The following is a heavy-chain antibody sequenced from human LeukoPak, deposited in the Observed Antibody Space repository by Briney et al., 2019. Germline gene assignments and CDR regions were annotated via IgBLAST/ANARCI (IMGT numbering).Heavy chain of an antibody. Sequence: GGSLRLSCAASGFTFSSYGMNWVRQAPGKGLGWVSYISSSGSTIYYADSVKGRFTISRDNAKNSLYLQMNSLRAEDTAVYYCASHSSGWYSDFDYWGQGTLVTVSS. CDR2: ISSSGSTI. V-gene: IGHV3-48*03. J-gene: IGHJ4*02. CDR1: GFTFSSYG. CDR3: ASHSSGWYSDFDY. D-gene: IGHD6-19*01.